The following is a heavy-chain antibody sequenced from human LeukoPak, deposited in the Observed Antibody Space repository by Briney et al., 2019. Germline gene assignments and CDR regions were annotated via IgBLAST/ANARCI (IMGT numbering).Heavy chain of an antibody. Sequence: SQTLSLTGAISGDSVSSDSFAWNWIRQSPSRGLEWLGRTYYRSKWYNDYAVSVKGRITFNSDTSKNQFSLQLNSVTPEDTAVYYCARDYYGSGSYQNYYDYWGQGTLVTVSS. D-gene: IGHD3-10*01. CDR2: TYYRSKWYN. CDR3: ARDYYGSGSYQNYYDY. J-gene: IGHJ4*02. V-gene: IGHV6-1*01. CDR1: GDSVSSDSFA.